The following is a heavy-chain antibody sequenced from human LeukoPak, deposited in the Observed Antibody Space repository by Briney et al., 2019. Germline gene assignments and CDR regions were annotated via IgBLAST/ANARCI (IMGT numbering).Heavy chain of an antibody. V-gene: IGHV4-59*01. J-gene: IGHJ6*02. CDR1: GGSISTYY. Sequence: PSETLSLTCTVSGGSISTYYWSWIRQPPGKGLEWIGYIYYSGSTNYNPSLKSPVTISLDTSKNQFSLKLSSVAAADTAVYYCARGYHDRHAWYGMDVWGQGTTVTVSS. CDR3: ARGYHDRHAWYGMDV. CDR2: IYYSGST. D-gene: IGHD1-14*01.